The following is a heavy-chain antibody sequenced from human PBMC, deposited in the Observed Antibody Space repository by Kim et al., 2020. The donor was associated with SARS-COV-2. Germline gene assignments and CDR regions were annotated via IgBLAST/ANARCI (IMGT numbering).Heavy chain of an antibody. CDR2: ISSSGSTI. CDR1: GFTFSSYE. Sequence: GGSLRLSCAASGFTFSSYEMNWVRQAPGKGLEWVSYISSSGSTIYYADSVKGRFTISRDNAKNSLYLQMNSLRAEDTAVYYCARDGEYDSSGYPHWGQGTLVTVSS. V-gene: IGHV3-48*03. CDR3: ARDGEYDSSGYPH. D-gene: IGHD3-22*01. J-gene: IGHJ4*02.